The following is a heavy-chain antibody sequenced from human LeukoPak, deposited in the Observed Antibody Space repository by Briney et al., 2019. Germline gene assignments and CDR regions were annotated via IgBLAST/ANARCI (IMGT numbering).Heavy chain of an antibody. Sequence: GESLRLSCAASGFTFSSYAMHWVRQAPGKGLEWVAVISYDGSNKYYADSVKGRFTISRDNSKNTLYLQMNSLRAEDTAVYYCARERGDGYNWYYYGMDVWGQGTTVTVSS. V-gene: IGHV3-30-3*01. CDR1: GFTFSSYA. D-gene: IGHD5-24*01. CDR3: ARERGDGYNWYYYGMDV. CDR2: ISYDGSNK. J-gene: IGHJ6*02.